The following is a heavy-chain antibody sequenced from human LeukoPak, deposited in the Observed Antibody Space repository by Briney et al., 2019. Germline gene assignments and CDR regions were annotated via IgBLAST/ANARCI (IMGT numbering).Heavy chain of an antibody. J-gene: IGHJ5*02. V-gene: IGHV4-59*01. CDR1: GGSISSYY. CDR2: IYYSGST. Sequence: PSETLSLTCTVSGGSISSYYWSWIRQPPGKGLEWIGYIYYSGSTNYNPSLKSRVTISVDTSKNQFSLKLSSVTAADTAVYYCARDRSTRDGYRVGGFDPWGQGTLVTVSS. CDR3: ARDRSTRDGYRVGGFDP. D-gene: IGHD5-24*01.